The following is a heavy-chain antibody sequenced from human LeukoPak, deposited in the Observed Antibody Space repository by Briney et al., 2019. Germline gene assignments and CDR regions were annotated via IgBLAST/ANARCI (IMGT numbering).Heavy chain of an antibody. CDR2: IYSTGST. D-gene: IGHD1-1*01. J-gene: IGHJ4*02. Sequence: SETLSLTCTVSGGTISSYYWSWIRQPPGKGLEWIAYIYSTGSTNYSPSLKSRVTMSIDTSKNQFSLNLRSVTAANTAVYYCARRAWNEYYDYWGQGTLVTVSS. V-gene: IGHV4-59*08. CDR3: ARRAWNEYYDY. CDR1: GGTISSYY.